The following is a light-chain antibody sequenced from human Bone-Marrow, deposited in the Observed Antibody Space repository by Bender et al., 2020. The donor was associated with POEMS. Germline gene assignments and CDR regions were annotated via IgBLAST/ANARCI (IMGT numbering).Light chain of an antibody. CDR1: SSNIGNNF. J-gene: IGLJ3*02. CDR2: NNN. V-gene: IGLV1-47*01. Sequence: QSVLTQPPSASGTPGQRVTISCSGDSSNIGNNFVDWYQQLPGSAPKLLIYNNNQRPSGVPDRFSGSKSGASASLGISGLRYEDETDYFCAAWDADLRAWVFGGGTKLTVL. CDR3: AAWDADLRAWV.